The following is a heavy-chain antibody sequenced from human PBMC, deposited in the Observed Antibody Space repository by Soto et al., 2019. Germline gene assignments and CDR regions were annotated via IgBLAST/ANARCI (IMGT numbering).Heavy chain of an antibody. J-gene: IGHJ4*02. CDR2: ISDGGDLI. CDR3: AKRKGKGLAAKNFDL. D-gene: IGHD2-15*01. CDR1: GFPVSNQA. Sequence: PXGCLGRSSAACGFPVSNQAMSLVRQAPGKGLEWVSGISDGGDLIYYADSVKGRFSTSRDNSENMLYLQMTNLRAEDTAIYFCAKRKGKGLAAKNFDLWAQGTLVTVSS. V-gene: IGHV3-23*01.